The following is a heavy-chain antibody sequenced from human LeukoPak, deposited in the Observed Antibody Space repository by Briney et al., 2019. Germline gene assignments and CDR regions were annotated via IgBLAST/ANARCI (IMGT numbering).Heavy chain of an antibody. J-gene: IGHJ6*02. CDR3: AKEPLAVAGDYYYYGMDV. Sequence: GGSLRLSCAASGFTFSSYAMSWVRQAPGKGLEWVSTISGSGGSTYYADSVKGRFTISRDNSKNTLYLQMNSLRADDTAIYYCAKEPLAVAGDYYYYGMDVWAKGPRSPSP. CDR1: GFTFSSYA. D-gene: IGHD6-19*01. CDR2: ISGSGGST. V-gene: IGHV3-23*01.